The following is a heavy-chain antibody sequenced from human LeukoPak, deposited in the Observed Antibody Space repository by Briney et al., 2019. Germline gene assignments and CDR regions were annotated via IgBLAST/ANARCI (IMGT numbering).Heavy chain of an antibody. CDR3: ARRAVSPVAGTPYYYYGMDV. V-gene: IGHV5-51*01. Sequence: TGESLKISCKGSGYSFTSYWIGWVRQMPGKGLEWMGIIYPGGSDTRYSPSFQGQVTISAAKSISTAYLQWSSLKASDTAMYYCARRAVSPVAGTPYYYYGMDVWGQGTTVTVSS. CDR2: IYPGGSDT. D-gene: IGHD6-19*01. J-gene: IGHJ6*02. CDR1: GYSFTSYW.